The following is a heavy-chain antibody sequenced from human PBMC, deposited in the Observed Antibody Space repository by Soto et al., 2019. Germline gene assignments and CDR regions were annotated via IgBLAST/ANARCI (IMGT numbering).Heavy chain of an antibody. D-gene: IGHD3-22*01. CDR2: IKSKTDGGTT. Sequence: PGGSLRLSFAASGFTFSNARMNWVRPAPGEGLEWGGRIKSKTDGGTTDYAAPVKGKITISRDDSKNTLYLQMNSLKTEDTAVYYGTTDLGGYYGDAFDIWGQGTMVTVSS. J-gene: IGHJ3*02. CDR3: TTDLGGYYGDAFDI. V-gene: IGHV3-15*07. CDR1: GFTFSNAR.